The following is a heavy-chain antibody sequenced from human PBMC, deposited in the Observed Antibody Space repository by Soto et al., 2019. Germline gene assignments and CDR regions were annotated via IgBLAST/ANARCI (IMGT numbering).Heavy chain of an antibody. CDR2: TYYRSKWYN. Sequence: TLSLTCAISGDSVSSNSAAWNWIRQSPSRGLEWLGRTYYRSKWYNDYAVSVKSRITINPDTSKNQFSLQLNSVTPEDTAVYYCARARGKEQWLVQNSYYYGMDVWGQGTTVTVSS. J-gene: IGHJ6*02. V-gene: IGHV6-1*01. D-gene: IGHD6-19*01. CDR1: GDSVSSNSAA. CDR3: ARARGKEQWLVQNSYYYGMDV.